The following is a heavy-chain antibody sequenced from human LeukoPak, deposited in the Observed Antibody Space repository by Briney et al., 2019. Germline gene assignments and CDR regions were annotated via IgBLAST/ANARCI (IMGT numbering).Heavy chain of an antibody. Sequence: SETLSLTCAVSGGSINSSSYYWAWIRQPPGKGLEWIGSIYYGGSTYHNPSLKSRVTISVDTSKNQFSLKLSSVTAADTAVFYCARHTGKLSILPKFWNFDLWGRGTLVTVSS. J-gene: IGHJ2*01. D-gene: IGHD3-10*01. CDR3: ARHTGKLSILPKFWNFDL. CDR1: GGSINSSSYY. CDR2: IYYGGST. V-gene: IGHV4-39*01.